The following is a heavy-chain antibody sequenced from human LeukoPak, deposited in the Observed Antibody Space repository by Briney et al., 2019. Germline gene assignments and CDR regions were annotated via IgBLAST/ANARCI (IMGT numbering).Heavy chain of an antibody. J-gene: IGHJ4*02. Sequence: HPGGSLRLSCVVSGFTFSSYWMSWVRQAPGKGLEWVANIKQDGSEKYYVDSVKGRFTMSRDNAKNSLYLQMNSLRAEDTAVYYCARVQWELRGVGSYFAHWGQGALGTVSS. D-gene: IGHD1-26*01. CDR3: ARVQWELRGVGSYFAH. CDR2: IKQDGSEK. V-gene: IGHV3-7*01. CDR1: GFTFSSYW.